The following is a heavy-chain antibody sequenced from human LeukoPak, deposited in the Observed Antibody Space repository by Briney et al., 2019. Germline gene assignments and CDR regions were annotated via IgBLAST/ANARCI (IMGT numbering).Heavy chain of an antibody. V-gene: IGHV3-21*01. CDR3: VRDYGDFDY. D-gene: IGHD4-17*01. CDR2: ISSSSDYI. J-gene: IGHJ4*02. CDR1: GFTLSGYS. Sequence: GGSLRLSCAASGFTLSGYSMNWVRQAPGKGLEWVSSISSSSDYIYYADSVKGRFTISRDNAKNSLSLQMSSLRAEDTAVYYCVRDYGDFDYWGQGTQVTVSS.